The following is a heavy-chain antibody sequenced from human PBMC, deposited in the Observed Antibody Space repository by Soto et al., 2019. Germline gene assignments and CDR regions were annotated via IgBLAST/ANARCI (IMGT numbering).Heavy chain of an antibody. J-gene: IGHJ4*02. CDR1: GFTFSSYW. V-gene: IGHV3-74*01. Sequence: EVQLVESGGGLVQPGGSLRLSCAASGFTFSSYWMHWVRQAPGKGLVCVSRINSDGSSTSYADSVKGRFTISRDNAKNTVYLQMNSLRAEDTAVYYCVRTSMVVAAATREDYWGQGTLVTVSS. CDR3: VRTSMVVAAATREDY. CDR2: INSDGSST. D-gene: IGHD2-15*01.